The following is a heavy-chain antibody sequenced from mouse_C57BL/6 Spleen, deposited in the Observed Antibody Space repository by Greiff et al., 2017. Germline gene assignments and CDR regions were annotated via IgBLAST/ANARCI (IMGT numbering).Heavy chain of an antibody. CDR1: GFTFSDYG. D-gene: IGHD1-1*01. Sequence: DVHLVESGGGLVQPGGSLKLSCAASGFTFSDYGMAWVRQAPRKGPEWVAFISNLAYSIYYADTVTGRFTISRENAKNTLYLEMSSLRSEDTAMYYCARHSTVVPMDYWGQGTSVTVSS. CDR3: ARHSTVVPMDY. CDR2: ISNLAYSI. V-gene: IGHV5-15*01. J-gene: IGHJ4*01.